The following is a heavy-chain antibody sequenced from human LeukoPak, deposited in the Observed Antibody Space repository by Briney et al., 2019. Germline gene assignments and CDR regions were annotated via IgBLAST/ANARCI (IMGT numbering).Heavy chain of an antibody. Sequence: PGGSLRLSCAASGFTFSSYDMHWVRHATGKGLEWVSAIGTAGDTYYPGSVKGRFTISRENAKNSLYLQMNSLRAGDTAVYYCARGEHFNYYYYGMDVWGQGTTVTVSS. D-gene: IGHD3-3*02. J-gene: IGHJ6*02. V-gene: IGHV3-13*01. CDR1: GFTFSSYD. CDR2: IGTAGDT. CDR3: ARGEHFNYYYYGMDV.